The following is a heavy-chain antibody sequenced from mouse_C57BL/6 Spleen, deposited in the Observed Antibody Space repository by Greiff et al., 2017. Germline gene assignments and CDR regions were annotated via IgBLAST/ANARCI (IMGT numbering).Heavy chain of an antibody. J-gene: IGHJ4*01. V-gene: IGHV1-82*01. Sequence: VQLQQSGPELVKPGASVKISCKASGYAFSSSWMNWVKQRPGKGLEWIGRIYPGDGDTNYNGKFKGKATLTADKSSSTASMQLSSLTSEDSAVYFCARDSDYGGAVGYWGQGPSVTVSS. CDR3: ARDSDYGGAVGY. CDR1: GYAFSSSW. CDR2: IYPGDGDT. D-gene: IGHD2-5*01.